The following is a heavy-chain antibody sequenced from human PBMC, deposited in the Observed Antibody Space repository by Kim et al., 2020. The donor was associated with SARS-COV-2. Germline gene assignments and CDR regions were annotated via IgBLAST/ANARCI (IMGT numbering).Heavy chain of an antibody. CDR2: INAYNGST. V-gene: IGHV1-18*04. D-gene: IGHD2-21*02. CDR3: ARELVTGRGYYGMDV. J-gene: IGHJ6*02. CDR1: GYTFTSYG. Sequence: ASVKVSCKASGYTFTSYGISWVRQAPGQGLEWMGRINAYNGSTSYAQKLQGRVTMTADTSTSTTYMELRSLRSDDTAVYYCARELVTGRGYYGMDVWGQGTTVTVSS.